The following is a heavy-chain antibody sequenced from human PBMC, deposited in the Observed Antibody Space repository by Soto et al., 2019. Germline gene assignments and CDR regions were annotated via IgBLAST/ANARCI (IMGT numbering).Heavy chain of an antibody. V-gene: IGHV3-33*01. CDR1: GFTFSNYG. Sequence: GGSLRLSCAASGFTFSNYGMHWVRQAPGKGLEWVAVMCDDGSNKYYADSVKGRFTISRDNSKNTLYLQMNSLRAEDTAVYYCARDRYYDSGCSKPGYWGQGTLVTVSS. CDR3: ARDRYYDSGCSKPGY. D-gene: IGHD3-22*01. J-gene: IGHJ4*02. CDR2: MCDDGSNK.